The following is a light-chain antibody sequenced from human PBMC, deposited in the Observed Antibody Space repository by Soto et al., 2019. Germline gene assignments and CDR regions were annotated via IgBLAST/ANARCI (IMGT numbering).Light chain of an antibody. Sequence: DIQMTQSPSSLSASVGDEVTITCRASQTIMTYLNWYQLKPGKPPRLLIYAASSLQSGVPSRFSGSGSGTEFTLTISSLQPDDFATYYCQQYNNYATWTFGQGTMVDIK. CDR3: QQYNNYATWT. V-gene: IGKV1-39*01. CDR1: QTIMTY. CDR2: AAS. J-gene: IGKJ1*01.